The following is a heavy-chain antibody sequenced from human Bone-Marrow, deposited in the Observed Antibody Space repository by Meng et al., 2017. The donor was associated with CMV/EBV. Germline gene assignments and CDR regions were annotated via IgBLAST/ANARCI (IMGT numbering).Heavy chain of an antibody. CDR3: ARYCSSTSCYRVFDY. Sequence: GESLKISCAASEFTFSDYWMSWVRQAPGKGLEWVANIKQDGSEKNYVDSVEGRFTISRDNAKNSLYLQMNSLRAEDTAVYYCARYCSSTSCYRVFDYWGQGTLVTVSS. J-gene: IGHJ4*02. D-gene: IGHD2-2*02. CDR2: IKQDGSEK. V-gene: IGHV3-7*01. CDR1: EFTFSDYW.